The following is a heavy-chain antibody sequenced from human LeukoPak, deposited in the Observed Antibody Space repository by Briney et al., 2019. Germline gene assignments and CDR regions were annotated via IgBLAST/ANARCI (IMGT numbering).Heavy chain of an antibody. Sequence: GGSLRLSCAVSGFTFRSYAMNWVRQAPGKGLEWVSVISGGGKSRYYAESVKGRFTISRDNSKSTLYLQMNSLRAEDTAVYYCAKDRHAPGRYCSSITCFPFDLWGQGTLVTVSS. CDR1: GFTFRSYA. D-gene: IGHD2-2*01. CDR2: ISGGGKSR. CDR3: AKDRHAPGRYCSSITCFPFDL. V-gene: IGHV3-23*01. J-gene: IGHJ5*02.